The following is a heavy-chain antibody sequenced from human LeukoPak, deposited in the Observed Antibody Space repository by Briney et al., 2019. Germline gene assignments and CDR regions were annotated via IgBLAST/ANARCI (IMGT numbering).Heavy chain of an antibody. V-gene: IGHV1-2*04. CDR2: INPNSGGT. D-gene: IGHD6-13*01. CDR3: AREVAAAGTRELGY. Sequence: ASVKVSCKASGYTFTDYYMHWVRQAPGQGLEWMGWINPNSGGTNYAQKFQGWVTMTRDTSISTAYMELSRLRSDDTAVYYCAREVAAAGTRELGYWGQGTLVTVSS. J-gene: IGHJ4*02. CDR1: GYTFTDYY.